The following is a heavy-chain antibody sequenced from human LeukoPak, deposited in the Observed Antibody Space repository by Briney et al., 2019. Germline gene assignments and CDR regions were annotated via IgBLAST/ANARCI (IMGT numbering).Heavy chain of an antibody. CDR2: MNPNSGNT. J-gene: IGHJ3*02. V-gene: IGHV1-8*01. D-gene: IGHD5-24*01. CDR3: ATGGWGRDGYNHAFDI. CDR1: GYTFTSYD. Sequence: ASVKVSCKASGYTFTSYDINWVRQATGQGLEWMGWMNPNSGNTGYAQKFQGRVTMTRNTSISTAYMELSSLRSEDTAVYYCATGGWGRDGYNHAFDIWGQGTMVTVSS.